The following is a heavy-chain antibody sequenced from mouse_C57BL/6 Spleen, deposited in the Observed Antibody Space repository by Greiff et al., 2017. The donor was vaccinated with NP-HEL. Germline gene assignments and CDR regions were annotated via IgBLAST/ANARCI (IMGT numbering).Heavy chain of an antibody. CDR3: ARGVLRSDYYAMDY. CDR2: INPSSGYT. J-gene: IGHJ4*01. CDR1: GYTFTSYT. D-gene: IGHD1-1*01. Sequence: VKLQQSGAELARPGASVKMSCKASGYTFTSYTMHWVKQRPGQGLEWIGYINPSSGYTKYNQKFKDKATLTADKSSSTAYMQLSSLTSEDSAVYYCARGVLRSDYYAMDYWGQGTSVTVSS. V-gene: IGHV1-4*01.